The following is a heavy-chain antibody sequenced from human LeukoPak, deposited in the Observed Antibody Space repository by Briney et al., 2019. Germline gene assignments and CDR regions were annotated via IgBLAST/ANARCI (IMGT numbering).Heavy chain of an antibody. D-gene: IGHD2-2*03. CDR3: ARDVLDMIRSFSGEY. V-gene: IGHV1-18*01. J-gene: IGHJ4*02. Sequence: PVASVKVSCKASGFTFTSYGFSWVRQAPGQGLDWMGWISANNGNTIYAHKLQGRVTMTTDTSSTTAYMELRSLRSDDTAVYYCARDVLDMIRSFSGEYWGQGTLVIVSS. CDR2: ISANNGNT. CDR1: GFTFTSYG.